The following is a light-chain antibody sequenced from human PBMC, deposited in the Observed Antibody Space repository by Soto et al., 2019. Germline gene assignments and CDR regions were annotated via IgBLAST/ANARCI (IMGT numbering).Light chain of an antibody. CDR1: QSISSW. J-gene: IGKJ1*01. Sequence: DIQMTQSPSTLSASVGDRVSITCQASQSISSWVAWYQQKPGKAPKLLIYKMSSLESGVPSRFSGSGSGTEFTLTISSLQPDDFATYYCQQYNSYSTTFGQGTKVEIK. V-gene: IGKV1-5*03. CDR2: KMS. CDR3: QQYNSYSTT.